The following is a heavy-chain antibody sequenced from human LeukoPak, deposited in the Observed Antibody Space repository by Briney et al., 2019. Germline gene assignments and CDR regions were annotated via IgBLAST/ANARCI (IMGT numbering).Heavy chain of an antibody. CDR3: ARLYSSSWYYFDY. CDR2: IWYDGSNK. J-gene: IGHJ4*02. V-gene: IGHV3-33*01. D-gene: IGHD6-13*01. Sequence: PGGSLRLSCAASGFTFSSYGMHWVRQAPGKGLEWVAVIWYDGSNKYYADSVKGRFTISTDNSKNTLYLQMNSLRAEDTAVYYCARLYSSSWYYFDYWGQGTLVTVSS. CDR1: GFTFSSYG.